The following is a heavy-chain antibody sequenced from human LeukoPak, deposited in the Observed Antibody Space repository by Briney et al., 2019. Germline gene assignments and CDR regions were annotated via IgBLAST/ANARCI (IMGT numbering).Heavy chain of an antibody. D-gene: IGHD3-3*01. V-gene: IGHV3-15*01. J-gene: IGHJ4*02. Sequence: PSETLSLTCAVYGGSFSGYYWSWIRQPPGKGLEWVGRIKSKADGGTTDYAAPVKGRFTISRDDSKNALYLQMDSLKTEDTAVFYCTTLSWSGYLDYWGQGTLVTVSS. CDR3: TTLSWSGYLDY. CDR1: GGSFSGYY. CDR2: IKSKADGGTT.